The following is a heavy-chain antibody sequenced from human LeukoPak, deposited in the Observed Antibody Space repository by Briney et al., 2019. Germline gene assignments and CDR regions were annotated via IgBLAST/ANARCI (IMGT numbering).Heavy chain of an antibody. J-gene: IGHJ6*02. CDR2: ISAYNGNT. V-gene: IGHV1-18*01. Sequence: ASVKVSCKASGYTFTSYGISWVRQAPGQGLEWMGGISAYNGNTNYAQKLQGRVTMTTDTSTSTAYMELRSLRSGDTAVYYCARGPKYDSSAYYYYGMDVWGQGTTVTVSS. CDR3: ARGPKYDSSAYYYYGMDV. CDR1: GYTFTSYG. D-gene: IGHD3-22*01.